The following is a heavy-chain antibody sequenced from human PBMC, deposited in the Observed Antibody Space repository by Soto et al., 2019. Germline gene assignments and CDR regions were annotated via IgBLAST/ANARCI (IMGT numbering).Heavy chain of an antibody. J-gene: IGHJ3*02. CDR1: GGSISSSSYY. CDR2: IYYSGST. D-gene: IGHD2-15*01. V-gene: IGHV4-39*01. Sequence: QLQLQESGPGLVKPSETLSLTCTVSGGSISSSSYYWGWIRQPTGKGLEWIGRIYYSGSTYYNPSLKSRVTISVDTSKNQFSLKLSSVTAADTAVYYCARHGTGYCSGGSCYSGGAFDIWGQGTMVTVSS. CDR3: ARHGTGYCSGGSCYSGGAFDI.